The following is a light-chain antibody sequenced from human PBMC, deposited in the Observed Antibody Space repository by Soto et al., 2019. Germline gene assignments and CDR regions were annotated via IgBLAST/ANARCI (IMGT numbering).Light chain of an antibody. Sequence: EFVLTHSPGTLSLSPGEIATLSCRSIQTVRNNYLAWYQQKPGQAPRLLIYDASSRATGIPDRFSGGGSGTDFTLTISRLEPEDFEVYYCQHFSSYPFTFGGGTKVDIK. V-gene: IGKV3-20*01. CDR2: DAS. J-gene: IGKJ4*01. CDR1: QTVRNNY. CDR3: QHFSSYPFT.